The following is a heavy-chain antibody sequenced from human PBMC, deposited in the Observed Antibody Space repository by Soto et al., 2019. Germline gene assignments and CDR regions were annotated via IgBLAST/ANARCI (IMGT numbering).Heavy chain of an antibody. CDR2: IKQDGSEK. D-gene: IGHD4-17*01. V-gene: IGHV3-7*01. Sequence: GGSLILSCASSGFTFSIHWTSLVRQAPGNGLEWVANIKQDGSEKNYVDSVKGRFTISRDNAKNSLYLQMNSLRAEDTAVYFCARDSDYGEDYNHGMDVWGQGTTVTVSS. J-gene: IGHJ6*02. CDR3: ARDSDYGEDYNHGMDV. CDR1: GFTFSIHW.